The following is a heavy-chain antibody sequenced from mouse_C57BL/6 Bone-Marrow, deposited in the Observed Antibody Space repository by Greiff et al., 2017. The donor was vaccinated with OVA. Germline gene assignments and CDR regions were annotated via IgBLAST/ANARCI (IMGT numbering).Heavy chain of an antibody. CDR1: GYTFTSYG. J-gene: IGHJ1*03. CDR2: IYPRSGNT. D-gene: IGHD1-1*01. CDR3: ARRNYYGSDWYYGG. Sequence: QVQLQQSGAELARPGASVKLSCKASGYTFTSYGISWVKQSPGQGLEWIGAIYPRSGNTYYNEKFKGKATLTADKSSSTEYMELRRLTSEDSAVYFCARRNYYGSDWYYGGWGTGTTVTVSS. V-gene: IGHV1-81*01.